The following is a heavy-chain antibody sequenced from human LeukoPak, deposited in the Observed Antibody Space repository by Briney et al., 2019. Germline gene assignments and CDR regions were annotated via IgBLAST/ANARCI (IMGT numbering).Heavy chain of an antibody. V-gene: IGHV3-66*01. CDR2: IYSGGST. J-gene: IGHJ6*02. D-gene: IGHD3-10*01. CDR3: ARDLNPSSGSYRYYYGMDV. Sequence: GGSLRLSCAASGFTVSSNYMSWVRQAPGKGLEWVSVIYSGGSTYYADSVKGRFTISRDNSKNTLYLQMNSLRAEDTAVYYCARDLNPSSGSYRYYYGMDVRGQGTTVTVSS. CDR1: GFTVSSNY.